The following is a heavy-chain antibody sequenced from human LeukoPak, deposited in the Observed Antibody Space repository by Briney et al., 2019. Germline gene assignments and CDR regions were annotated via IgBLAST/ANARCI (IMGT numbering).Heavy chain of an antibody. CDR3: AREMVLRYFDWLSQYYFDY. J-gene: IGHJ4*02. CDR2: IWYDGSNK. V-gene: IGHV3-33*08. Sequence: GGSLRLSCAASGFTFSTYSMNWVRQAPGKGLEWVAVIWYDGSNKYYADSVKGRFTISRDNSKNTLYLQMNSLRAEDTAVYYCAREMVLRYFDWLSQYYFDYWGQGTLVTVSS. CDR1: GFTFSTYS. D-gene: IGHD3-9*01.